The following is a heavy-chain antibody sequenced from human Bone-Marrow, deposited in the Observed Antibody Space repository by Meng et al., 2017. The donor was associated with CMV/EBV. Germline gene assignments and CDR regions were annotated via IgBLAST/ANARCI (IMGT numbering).Heavy chain of an antibody. J-gene: IGHJ4*02. CDR2: INHSGST. CDR3: ARTGDCTSTSCYTYFDF. V-gene: IGHV4-34*01. CDR1: GGSFSGYY. Sequence: GSLRLSCAVYGGSFSGYYWSWIRQPPGKGLEWIGEINHSGSTNYNPSLKSRVTMSVDTSKNQVSLKLNSVTAVDTAIYYCARTGDCTSTSCYTYFDFWGQGTPVTVS. D-gene: IGHD2-2*02.